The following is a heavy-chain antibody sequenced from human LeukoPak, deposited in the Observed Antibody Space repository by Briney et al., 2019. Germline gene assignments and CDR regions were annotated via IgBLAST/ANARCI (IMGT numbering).Heavy chain of an antibody. J-gene: IGHJ2*01. CDR1: GGSISSGSYY. Sequence: SHTLSLTCTVSGGSISSGSYYWSWIRQPAGQGLEYIGRMYTGGSTNYNSSLNSRVTISVDTSKNQFSLKLSSVTAADTAVYYCARGYDGSGYYYRNWHFDLWGRGTLVTVSS. D-gene: IGHD3-22*01. CDR2: MYTGGST. V-gene: IGHV4-61*02. CDR3: ARGYDGSGYYYRNWHFDL.